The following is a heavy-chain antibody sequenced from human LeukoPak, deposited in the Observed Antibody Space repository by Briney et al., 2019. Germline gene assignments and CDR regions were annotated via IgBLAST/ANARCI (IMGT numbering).Heavy chain of an antibody. CDR1: GGSISSSSYY. D-gene: IGHD3-22*01. J-gene: IGHJ4*02. Sequence: PSETLSLTCTVSGGSISSSSYYWGWIRQPPGKGLEWIGSIYYSGSTYYNPSLKSRVTISVDTSKNQFSLKLSSVTAADTAVYYCARRKWVDSSAQPIDYFDYWGQGTLVTVSS. CDR2: IYYSGST. CDR3: ARRKWVDSSAQPIDYFDY. V-gene: IGHV4-39*01.